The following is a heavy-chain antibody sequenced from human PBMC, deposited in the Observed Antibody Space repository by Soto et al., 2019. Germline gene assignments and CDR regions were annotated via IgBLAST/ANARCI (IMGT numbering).Heavy chain of an antibody. V-gene: IGHV3-15*07. CDR1: AFSFTNAW. Sequence: EVHLVESGGGLVEAGGSLRLSCAASAFSFTNAWMNWVRQAPGKGLEWVGHIKSNTDGGTTDYAAPVQGRFTISRDDSTNTLYLQMNSLRVEDTAVYYCATTGPGFCLTSACYHPFDFWGQGTLVTVSS. D-gene: IGHD2-15*01. CDR3: ATTGPGFCLTSACYHPFDF. J-gene: IGHJ4*02. CDR2: IKSNTDGGTT.